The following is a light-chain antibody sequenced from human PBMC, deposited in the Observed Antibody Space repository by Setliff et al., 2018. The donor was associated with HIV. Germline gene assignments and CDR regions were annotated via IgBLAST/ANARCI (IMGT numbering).Light chain of an antibody. CDR3: CSYAGSNIFVV. CDR2: EVN. CDR1: TSDIGSYNR. J-gene: IGLJ1*01. V-gene: IGLV2-23*02. Sequence: QSVLPQPPSVSGSPGQSIIISCTGTTSDIGSYNRVSWYQRRPGTAPKLIIYEVNKRPSGVSNRFSGSKSGTTASLAISGLQADDEADYYCCSYAGSNIFVVFGTGTKVTVL.